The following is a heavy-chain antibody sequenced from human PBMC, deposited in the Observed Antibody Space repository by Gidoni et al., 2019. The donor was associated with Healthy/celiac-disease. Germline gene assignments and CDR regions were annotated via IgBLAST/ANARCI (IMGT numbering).Heavy chain of an antibody. J-gene: IGHJ4*02. CDR3: ARGGRGGGLDY. V-gene: IGHV1-18*01. Sequence: QVQLLQSGAEVKKPGVSVKVSCTAFGYTFTSYGISWVRQAPGQGHEWMGWISAYNGNTNYAQKLQGRVTMTTDTSTGTGYMELRSLRSDDAAVEYCARGGRGGGLDYWGQGTLVTVSS. CDR1: GYTFTSYG. CDR2: ISAYNGNT. D-gene: IGHD3-16*01.